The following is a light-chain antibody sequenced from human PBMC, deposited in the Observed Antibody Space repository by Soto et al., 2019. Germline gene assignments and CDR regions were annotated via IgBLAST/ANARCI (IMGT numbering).Light chain of an antibody. V-gene: IGKV1-5*01. CDR2: GAS. J-gene: IGKJ1*01. CDR1: QTISTF. CDR3: QQYIGLWT. Sequence: DIQLTQSPSTLSASVGDRVTITCRASQTISTFLAWYQQKPGKAPHLLIYGASSLQSGVPSRFGGSGSGTELTLSISSLQPDDLGTYYCQQYIGLWTFGQGTKVDLK.